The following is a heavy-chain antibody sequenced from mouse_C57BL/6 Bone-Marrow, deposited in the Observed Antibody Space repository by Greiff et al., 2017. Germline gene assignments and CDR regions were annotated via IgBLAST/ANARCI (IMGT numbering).Heavy chain of an antibody. J-gene: IGHJ3*01. Sequence: EVQLQQSGPELVKPGASVKIPCKASGYTFTDYNMDWVKQSHGKSLAWIGDINPNNGGTIYNQKFKGKATLTVVKSSSTAYIERRSLTSEDTAVYYCARRATGFAYWGQGTLVTVSA. CDR3: ARRATGFAY. CDR2: INPNNGGT. D-gene: IGHD3-1*01. V-gene: IGHV1-18*01. CDR1: GYTFTDYN.